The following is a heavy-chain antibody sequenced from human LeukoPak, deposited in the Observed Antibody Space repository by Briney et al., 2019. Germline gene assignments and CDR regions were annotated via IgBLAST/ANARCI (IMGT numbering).Heavy chain of an antibody. V-gene: IGHV4-34*01. Sequence: PSETLSLTCAVYGGSFSGYYWSWIRQPPGKGLEWIGEINHSGSTNYNPSLKSRVTISVDTSKNQFSLKLSSVTAADTAVYYSARLKRRYSSSWYLDYWGQGTLVTVSS. CDR1: GGSFSGYY. CDR2: INHSGST. J-gene: IGHJ4*02. D-gene: IGHD6-13*01. CDR3: ARLKRRYSSSWYLDY.